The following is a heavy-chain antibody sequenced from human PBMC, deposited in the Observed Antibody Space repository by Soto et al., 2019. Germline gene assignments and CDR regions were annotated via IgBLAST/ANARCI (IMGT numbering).Heavy chain of an antibody. J-gene: IGHJ5*02. V-gene: IGHV4-31*03. CDR3: ARGRAGFFWSCRSDNWFDP. CDR2: IYYSGST. Sequence: QVQLQESGPGLVKPSQTLSLTCTVSGGSISSGGYYWSWLRQHPGKGLEWIAYIYYSGSTYYNPSLKSRVTMSLDTSNNQFSLKLSSVTAADTAVYYCARGRAGFFWSCRSDNWFDPWGQGTLVPVSS. D-gene: IGHD3-3*01. CDR1: GGSISSGGYY.